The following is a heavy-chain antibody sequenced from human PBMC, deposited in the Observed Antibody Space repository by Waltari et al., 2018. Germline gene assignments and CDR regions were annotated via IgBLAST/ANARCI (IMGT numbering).Heavy chain of an antibody. CDR3: ARSSAGMPRWLGDY. Sequence: QLQLQESGPGLVKPSETLSLSCSVSGDSISSSNYYWGWIRQPPGKGLEWIASVNYSWTTYYNPPLKSRVTISADTSRNQFYLRLTSVTATDTAVYYCARSSAGMPRWLGDYWGQGILVTVSS. CDR2: VNYSWTT. CDR1: GDSISSSNYY. J-gene: IGHJ4*02. D-gene: IGHD5-12*01. V-gene: IGHV4-39*01.